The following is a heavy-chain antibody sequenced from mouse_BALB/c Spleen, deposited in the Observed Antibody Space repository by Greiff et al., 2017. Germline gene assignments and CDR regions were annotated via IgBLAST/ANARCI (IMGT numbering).Heavy chain of an antibody. J-gene: IGHJ4*01. V-gene: IGHV2-9*02. CDR2: IWAGGST. CDR1: GFSLTSYG. D-gene: IGHD1-1*02. CDR3: ARDGGRYSYAMDY. Sequence: VQVVESGPGLVAPSQSLSITCTVSGFSLTSYGVHWVRQPPGKGLEWLGVIWAGGSTNYNSALMSRLSISKDNSKSQVFLKMNSLQTDDTAMYYCARDGGRYSYAMDYWGQGTSVTVSS.